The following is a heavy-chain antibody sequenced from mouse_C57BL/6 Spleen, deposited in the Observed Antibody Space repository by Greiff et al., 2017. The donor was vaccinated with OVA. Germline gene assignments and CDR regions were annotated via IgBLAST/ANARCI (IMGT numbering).Heavy chain of an antibody. CDR3: AREGLYDYDGRPSYFDV. CDR1: GYSFTDYN. Sequence: EVQRVESGPELVKPGASVKISCKASGYSFTDYNMNWVKQSNGKSLEWIGVINPNYGTTSYNQKFKGKATLTVDQSSSTAYMQLNSLTSEDSAVYYCAREGLYDYDGRPSYFDVWGTGTTVTVSS. CDR2: INPNYGTT. V-gene: IGHV1-39*01. J-gene: IGHJ1*03. D-gene: IGHD2-4*01.